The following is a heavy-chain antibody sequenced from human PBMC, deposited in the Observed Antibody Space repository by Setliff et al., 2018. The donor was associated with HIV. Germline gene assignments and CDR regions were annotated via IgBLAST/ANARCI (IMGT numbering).Heavy chain of an antibody. J-gene: IGHJ4*02. CDR1: GFVLNTHY. D-gene: IGHD3-22*01. CDR3: AKIRVYVSSGYLAYYFDD. CDR2: FDPEDGET. V-gene: IGHV1-24*01. Sequence: GASVKVSCKASGFVLNTHYVHWVRQAPGKGLEWMGGFDPEDGETIYAQKFQGRVTMTEDTSTDTAYMELSSLRSEDTAVYYCAKIRVYVSSGYLAYYFDDWGQGTLVTVSS.